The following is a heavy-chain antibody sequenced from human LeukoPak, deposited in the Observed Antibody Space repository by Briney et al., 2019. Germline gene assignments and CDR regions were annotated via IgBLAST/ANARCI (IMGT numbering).Heavy chain of an antibody. D-gene: IGHD3-16*01. CDR2: IRNKEYGGTT. V-gene: IGHV3-49*04. J-gene: IGHJ4*02. Sequence: GGSLRLSCTASGFTFGDYAMSWVRQAPGKGLEWVGIIRNKEYGGTTEYAASVKGRFTISRDDSKSIAYLQMSRLKTEDTAVYYCSRSLQWGSPTNPIDFWGQGTQVTVSS. CDR1: GFTFGDYA. CDR3: SRSLQWGSPTNPIDF.